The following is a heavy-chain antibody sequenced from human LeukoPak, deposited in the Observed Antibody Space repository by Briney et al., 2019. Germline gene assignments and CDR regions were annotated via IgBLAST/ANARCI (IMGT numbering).Heavy chain of an antibody. CDR2: MNPNSGNT. D-gene: IGHD4/OR15-4a*01. V-gene: IGHV1-8*02. J-gene: IGHJ6*02. Sequence: ASVKVSCKASGGTFSSYDINWVRQATGQGLEWMGWMNPNSGNTGYAQKFQGRVTMTRNTSISTAYMELSSLRSEDTAVYYCASFRGAIPDYYYYGMDVWGQGTTVTVSS. CDR3: ASFRGAIPDYYYYGMDV. CDR1: GGTFSSYD.